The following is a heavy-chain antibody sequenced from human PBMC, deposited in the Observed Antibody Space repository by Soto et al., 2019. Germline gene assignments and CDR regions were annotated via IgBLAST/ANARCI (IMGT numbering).Heavy chain of an antibody. Sequence: SETLSLTCSVSGGSISSGDYYWSWIRQPPGKGLEWIGYIYYSGSTYYNPSLKSRVTISVDTSKNQFSLKLSSVTAADTAVYYCARGSQDYGDKRWGQGTQVTVSS. CDR2: IYYSGST. CDR1: GGSISSGDYY. CDR3: ARGSQDYGDKR. D-gene: IGHD4-17*01. V-gene: IGHV4-30-4*01. J-gene: IGHJ4*02.